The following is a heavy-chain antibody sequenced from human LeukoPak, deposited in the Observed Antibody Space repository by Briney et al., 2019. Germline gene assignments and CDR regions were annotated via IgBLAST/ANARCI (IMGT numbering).Heavy chain of an antibody. V-gene: IGHV3-48*03. CDR3: ARESPSYGGNVFDY. J-gene: IGHJ4*02. Sequence: QPGGSLRLSCAAAGFTFSSYEMNWVRQAPGKGLEWVSYISSRGKTIYYADSVQGRITISRDNAKNSLYLQMNSLRAEDTAVYYCARESPSYGGNVFDYWGQGTLVTASS. D-gene: IGHD4-23*01. CDR1: GFTFSSYE. CDR2: ISSRGKTI.